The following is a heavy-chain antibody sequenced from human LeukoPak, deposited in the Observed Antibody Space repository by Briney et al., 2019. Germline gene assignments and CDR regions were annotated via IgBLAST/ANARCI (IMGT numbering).Heavy chain of an antibody. CDR1: GGSISSGGYY. V-gene: IGHV4-31*03. J-gene: IGHJ6*02. CDR3: ARDKGSGGSSWVFGIGRDSYGMDV. CDR2: IYYSGST. Sequence: SETLSLTCTVSGGSISSGGYYWSWIRQHPGKGLEWIGYIYYSGSTYYKPSLKSRVTISVDTSKNQFSLKLSSVTAEDTAVYYCARDKGSGGSSWVFGIGRDSYGMDVWGQGTTVTVSS. D-gene: IGHD6-13*01.